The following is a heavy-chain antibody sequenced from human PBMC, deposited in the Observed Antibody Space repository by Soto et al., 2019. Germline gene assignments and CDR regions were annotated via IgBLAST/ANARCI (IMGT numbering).Heavy chain of an antibody. D-gene: IGHD2-15*01. V-gene: IGHV5-51*01. CDR1: GFSFTNYW. Sequence: GESLKISCNGSGFSFTNYWIAWVRQMSGKGLEWMGIIYPGDSDTRYSPSFQGQVTISADKSISTAYLQWSSLKASDTAMYYCARQGMVDDAFDIWGQGTMVTVSS. CDR2: IYPGDSDT. J-gene: IGHJ3*02. CDR3: ARQGMVDDAFDI.